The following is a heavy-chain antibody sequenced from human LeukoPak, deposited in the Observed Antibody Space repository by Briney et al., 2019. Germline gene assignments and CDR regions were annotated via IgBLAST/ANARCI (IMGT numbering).Heavy chain of an antibody. CDR2: ISGSGGST. J-gene: IGHJ4*02. CDR3: AKGGAYDMVATMVY. D-gene: IGHD5-12*01. Sequence: GGSLRLSCAASGFTFSSYAMSWVRQAPGKGLEWVSAISGSGGSTYYADSVKGRFTISRDNSKNTLYLQMNSLRAEDTAVYYCAKGGAYDMVATMVYWGQGTLVTVSS. V-gene: IGHV3-23*01. CDR1: GFTFSSYA.